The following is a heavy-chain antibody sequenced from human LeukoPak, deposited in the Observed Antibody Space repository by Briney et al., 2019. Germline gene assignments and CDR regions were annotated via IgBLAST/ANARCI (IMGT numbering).Heavy chain of an antibody. V-gene: IGHV3-7*01. CDR2: INKDGSDK. Sequence: GGSLRLSCAASGFTFNMYWMTWVRQAPGKGLESVAYINKDGSDKYYVDSVKGRFTVSRDNAKNSLYLQMNSLRAEDTAVYYCVRDAGYGGNSDYWGQGALVTVSS. J-gene: IGHJ4*02. D-gene: IGHD4-23*01. CDR3: VRDAGYGGNSDY. CDR1: GFTFNMYW.